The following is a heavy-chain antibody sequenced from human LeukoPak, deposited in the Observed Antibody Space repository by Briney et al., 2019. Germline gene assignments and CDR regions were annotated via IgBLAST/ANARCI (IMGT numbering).Heavy chain of an antibody. D-gene: IGHD3-3*01. CDR1: GFTFSSYW. Sequence: PGGSLRLSCAASGFTFSSYWMSWVRQAPGKGPEWVADIKKDGSEKNYVDSVKGRFTISRDNAKNSLYLQMNSLRAEDTAVYYCARAIGIWSGYSYWGQGTLVTVSS. V-gene: IGHV3-7*01. CDR3: ARAIGIWSGYSY. CDR2: IKKDGSEK. J-gene: IGHJ4*02.